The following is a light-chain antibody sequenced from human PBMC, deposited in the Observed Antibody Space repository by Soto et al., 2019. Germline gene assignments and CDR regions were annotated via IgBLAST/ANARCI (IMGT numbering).Light chain of an antibody. J-gene: IGKJ1*01. CDR3: QQRGNLPRT. V-gene: IGKV3-11*01. Sequence: EIVLTQSPATLSLSPGERATLSCRASQSVSSYLAWYQQKPGQAPRLPIYDASKRATGIPARFSGSGTGTDFTLSISNLEPEDFAVYYCQQRGNLPRTFGQGTKVEIK. CDR1: QSVSSY. CDR2: DAS.